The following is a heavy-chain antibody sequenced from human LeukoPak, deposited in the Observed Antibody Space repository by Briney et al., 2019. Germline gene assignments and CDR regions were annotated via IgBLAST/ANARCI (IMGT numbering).Heavy chain of an antibody. D-gene: IGHD1-26*01. CDR2: INDSGGT. CDR1: GGTFSGYY. J-gene: IGHJ6*03. CDR3: ARLPVIVGAALEYYYYYMDV. Sequence: SSETLSLTCAVYGGTFSGYYWSWIRQPPGKRLEWVGEINDSGGTNYNPSLKSRVTISADKSKNQVSLRLTSVTAADTAVYYCARLPVIVGAALEYYYYYMDVWGQGTTVTVSS. V-gene: IGHV4-34*01.